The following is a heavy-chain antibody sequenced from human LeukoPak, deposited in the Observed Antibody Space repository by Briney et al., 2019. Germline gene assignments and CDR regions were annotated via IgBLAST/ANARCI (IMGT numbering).Heavy chain of an antibody. CDR3: ARSSEGIAARPRYYMDV. CDR2: ISYDGSNK. Sequence: PGGSLRLSCAASGFTSSSYAMYWVRQAPGKGLEWVAVISYDGSNKYYADSVKGRFTISRDNSKNTLYLQMNSLRAEDTAVYYCARSSEGIAARPRYYMDVWGKGTTVTVSS. J-gene: IGHJ6*03. CDR1: GFTSSSYA. V-gene: IGHV3-30-3*01. D-gene: IGHD6-6*01.